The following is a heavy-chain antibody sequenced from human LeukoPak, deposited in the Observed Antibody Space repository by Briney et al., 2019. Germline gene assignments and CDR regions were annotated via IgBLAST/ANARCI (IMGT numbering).Heavy chain of an antibody. J-gene: IGHJ4*02. CDR1: GGSINSYY. CDR2: IYYSGST. D-gene: IGHD5-12*01. Sequence: SETLSLTCTVSGGSINSYYWSRIRQPPGKGLEWIGYIYYSGSTNYNPSLKSRVTISVDTSKNQFSLKMSSVTAADTAVYYCARNRVATIYGNFDYWGQGTLVTVSS. CDR3: ARNRVATIYGNFDY. V-gene: IGHV4-59*01.